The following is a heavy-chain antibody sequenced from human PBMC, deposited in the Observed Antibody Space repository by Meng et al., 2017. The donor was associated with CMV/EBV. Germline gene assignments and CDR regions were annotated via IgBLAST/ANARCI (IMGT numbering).Heavy chain of an antibody. J-gene: IGHJ6*02. CDR1: GFTFSSYS. V-gene: IGHV3-21*01. D-gene: IGHD2-2*01. CDR3: ARDHIVVVPAAIGYYYYYYGMDV. CDR2: ISSSSSYI. Sequence: GESLKISCAASGFTFSSYSMNWVRQAPGKGLEWVSSISSSSSYIYYADSVKGRFTISRDNAKNSLYLQMNSLRAEDTAVYYCARDHIVVVPAAIGYYYYYYGMDVWGQGTTVTVSS.